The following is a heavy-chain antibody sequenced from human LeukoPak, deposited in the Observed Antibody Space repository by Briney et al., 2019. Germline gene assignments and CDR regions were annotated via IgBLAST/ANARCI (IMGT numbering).Heavy chain of an antibody. CDR1: GFTFSSYA. J-gene: IGHJ5*02. Sequence: GGSLRLSCAASGFTFSSYAMSWVRQAPGKGLEWVSSISSSSSYIYYADSVKGRFTISRDNAKNSLYLQMNSLGAEDTAVYYCARAPRGYSYGFGPWGQGTLVTVSS. CDR3: ARAPRGYSYGFGP. CDR2: ISSSSSYI. D-gene: IGHD5-18*01. V-gene: IGHV3-21*01.